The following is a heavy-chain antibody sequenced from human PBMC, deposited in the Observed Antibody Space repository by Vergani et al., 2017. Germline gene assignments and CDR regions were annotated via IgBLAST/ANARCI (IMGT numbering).Heavy chain of an antibody. V-gene: IGHV3-74*03. J-gene: IGHJ3*02. CDR3: ARVRQWLAVDAFDI. D-gene: IGHD6-19*01. CDR2: IKSDGSIT. CDR1: GFSFNSYW. Sequence: DVHLAESGGGFFQPGGSLRLSCSASGFSFNSYWMHWVRQVPGKGLLWVSRIKSDGSITAYADSVKGRFTISSDNAQNTLYLQMNSLRVEDTAVYYCARVRQWLAVDAFDIWGQGTMVTVSS.